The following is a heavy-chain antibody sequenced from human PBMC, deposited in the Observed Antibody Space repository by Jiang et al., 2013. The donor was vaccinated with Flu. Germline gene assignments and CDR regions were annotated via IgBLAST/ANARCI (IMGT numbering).Heavy chain of an antibody. V-gene: IGHV3-30*18. D-gene: IGHD3-22*01. CDR2: ISYDGSNK. Sequence: VISYDGSNKYYADSVKGRFTISRDNSKNTLYLQMNSLRAEDTAVYYCAKDPASRNYYDSSGYYFYFDIWGQGTMVTVSS. J-gene: IGHJ3*02. CDR3: AKDPASRNYYDSSGYYFYFDI.